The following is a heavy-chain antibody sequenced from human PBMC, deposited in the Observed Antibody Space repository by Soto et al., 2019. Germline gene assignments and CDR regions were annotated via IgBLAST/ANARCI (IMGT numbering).Heavy chain of an antibody. J-gene: IGHJ4*02. CDR3: ARGGEPDY. V-gene: IGHV3-74*01. Sequence: EVQLVESGGGLVQPGGSLRLSCVASGFTFNYYWMHWVRQAPGKGVVWVSRIQSDGSNPDYVDSVKGRLTISRDNAKTTLYLQRNKLRAEDAAVYYCARGGEPDYWGQGTLVTVSS. CDR2: IQSDGSNP. CDR1: GFTFNYYW. D-gene: IGHD2-21*01.